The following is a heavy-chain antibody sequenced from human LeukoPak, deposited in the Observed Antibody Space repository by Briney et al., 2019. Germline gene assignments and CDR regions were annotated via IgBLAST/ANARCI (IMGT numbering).Heavy chain of an antibody. D-gene: IGHD3-22*01. Sequence: GGSLRLSCAASGFIFSSYAMNWVRQAPGKGLEWVSGISGSGGSTYYADSVKGRFTISRDNSKNTLYLQMNSLRSDDTAVYYCATTYYYDSSGYYYFDYWGQGTLVTVSS. CDR1: GFIFSSYA. CDR2: ISGSGGST. CDR3: ATTYYYDSSGYYYFDY. J-gene: IGHJ4*02. V-gene: IGHV3-23*01.